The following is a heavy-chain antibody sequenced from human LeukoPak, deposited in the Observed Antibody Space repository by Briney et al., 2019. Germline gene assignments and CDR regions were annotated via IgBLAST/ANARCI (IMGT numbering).Heavy chain of an antibody. D-gene: IGHD1-26*01. J-gene: IGHJ4*02. CDR2: IYHSGST. CDR3: ARAGSGSYLALGRGTAFDY. Sequence: SETLSLTCTVSGGSISSGGYSWSWIRQPPGKGLEWIGYIYHSGSTYYNPSLKSRVTISVDRSKNQFSLKLSSVTAADTAVYYCARAGSGSYLALGRGTAFDYWGQGTLVTVSS. V-gene: IGHV4-30-2*01. CDR1: GGSISSGGYS.